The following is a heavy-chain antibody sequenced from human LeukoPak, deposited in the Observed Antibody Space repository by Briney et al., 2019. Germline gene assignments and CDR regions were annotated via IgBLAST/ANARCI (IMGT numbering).Heavy chain of an antibody. D-gene: IGHD3-3*01. V-gene: IGHV4-39*01. Sequence: SETLSLTCIVSGGSISRSSYYWTWVRQSPGRGLEWIGNTYYSGSTLYNPSLKSRVTISVDTSKNQFSLRLTSVTAADTEVYYCARPRGDLWSGYDYWGQGVLVTVSP. CDR2: TYYSGST. CDR3: ARPRGDLWSGYDY. CDR1: GGSISRSSYY. J-gene: IGHJ4*02.